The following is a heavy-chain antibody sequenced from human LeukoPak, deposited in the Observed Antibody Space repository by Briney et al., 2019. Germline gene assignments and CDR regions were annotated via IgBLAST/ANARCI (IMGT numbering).Heavy chain of an antibody. CDR2: IWYDGSNK. Sequence: PGGSLRLFCAASGFTFSSYGMHWVRQAPGKGLEWVAVIWYDGSNKYYADSVKGRFTISRDNSKNTLYLQMNSLRAEDTAVYYCARDIGYSSSWREYYFDYWGQGTLVTVSS. CDR1: GFTFSSYG. D-gene: IGHD6-13*01. J-gene: IGHJ4*02. V-gene: IGHV3-33*01. CDR3: ARDIGYSSSWREYYFDY.